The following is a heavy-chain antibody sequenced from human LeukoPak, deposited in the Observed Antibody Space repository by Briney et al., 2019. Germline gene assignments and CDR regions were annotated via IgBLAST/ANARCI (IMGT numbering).Heavy chain of an antibody. Sequence: PSGTLSLTCAVYGGSFSGYYWSWIRQPPGKGLEWIGEINHSGSTNYNPSLKSRVTISVDTPKNQFSLKLSSVTAADTAVYYCARERTSGPFDYWGQGTLVTVSS. D-gene: IGHD3-10*01. CDR3: ARERTSGPFDY. CDR2: INHSGST. CDR1: GGSFSGYY. V-gene: IGHV4-34*01. J-gene: IGHJ4*02.